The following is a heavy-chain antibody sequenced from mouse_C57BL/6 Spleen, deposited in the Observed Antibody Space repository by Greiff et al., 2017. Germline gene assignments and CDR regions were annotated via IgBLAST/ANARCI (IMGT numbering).Heavy chain of an antibody. J-gene: IGHJ3*01. D-gene: IGHD2-2*01. V-gene: IGHV1-26*01. Sequence: VQLQQSGPELVKPGASVKISCKASGYTFTDYYMNWVKQSHGKSLEWIGDINPNNGGTSYNQKFKGKATLTVDKSSSTAYMELRSLTSEDSAVYYCAREDGYDEGFAYWGQGTLVTVSA. CDR2: INPNNGGT. CDR3: AREDGYDEGFAY. CDR1: GYTFTDYY.